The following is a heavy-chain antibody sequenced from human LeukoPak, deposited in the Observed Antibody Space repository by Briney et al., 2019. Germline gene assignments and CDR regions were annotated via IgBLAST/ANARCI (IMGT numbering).Heavy chain of an antibody. J-gene: IGHJ4*02. CDR2: INPNSGGT. CDR3: ARGRCSGGSCYSVHYFDY. CDR1: GYTFTSYY. D-gene: IGHD2-15*01. Sequence: ASVKVSCKASGYTFTSYYIHWVRQAPGQGLEWMGWINPNSGGTNYAQKFQGRVTMTRDTSVSTAYMELSRLRSDDTAVYYCARGRCSGGSCYSVHYFDYWGQGTLVTVSS. V-gene: IGHV1-2*02.